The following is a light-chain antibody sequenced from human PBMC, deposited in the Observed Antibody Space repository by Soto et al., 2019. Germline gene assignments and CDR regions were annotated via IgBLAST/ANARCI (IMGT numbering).Light chain of an antibody. Sequence: IVLMQSPGTLSLSPGERATLSCRASQSVSSGYLAWYQQKPGQAPRLLMYGASNRATGIPDRFSGSGSGTDFILTISRLESEDFAVYYCQQYGRTPFTFGPGTKVDIK. V-gene: IGKV3-20*01. CDR3: QQYGRTPFT. CDR2: GAS. CDR1: QSVSSGY. J-gene: IGKJ3*01.